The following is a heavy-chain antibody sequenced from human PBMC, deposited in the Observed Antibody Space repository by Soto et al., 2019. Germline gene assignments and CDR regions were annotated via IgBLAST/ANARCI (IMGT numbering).Heavy chain of an antibody. CDR2: INPNNGGT. J-gene: IGHJ6*02. CDR3: ARSRRDYGMDV. V-gene: IGHV1-2*02. CDR1: GYTFTGYY. Sequence: ASVKVSCKASGYTFTGYYMHWVRQAPGQGLEWMGWINPNNGGTNYAQKFQGRVTMTRDTSISTAYMELSRLRSDDTAVYYCARSRRDYGMDVWGQGTTVTVSS.